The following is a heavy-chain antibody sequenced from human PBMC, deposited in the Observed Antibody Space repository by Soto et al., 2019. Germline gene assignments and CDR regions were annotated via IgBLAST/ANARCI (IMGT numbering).Heavy chain of an antibody. V-gene: IGHV1-69*13. Sequence: SVKVSCKASGGTFSSYAISWVRQAPGQGLEWMGGIIPIFGTANYAQKFQGRDTITADESTSTAYMELSSLRSEDTAVYYCARGGGAPNYYYYGMDVWGQGTTVTVSS. CDR3: ARGGGAPNYYYYGMDV. CDR1: GGTFSSYA. CDR2: IIPIFGTA. D-gene: IGHD3-16*01. J-gene: IGHJ6*02.